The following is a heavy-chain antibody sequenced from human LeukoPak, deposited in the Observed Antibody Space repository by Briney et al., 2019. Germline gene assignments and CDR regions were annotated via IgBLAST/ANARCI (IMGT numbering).Heavy chain of an antibody. Sequence: PSQTLSLTCTVSGGSISSGGYYWSWIRQHPGKGLEWIGYIYYSGSTYYNPSLKSRVTISVDTSKNQFSLKLSSVTAADTAVYYCARVSYDFSSGLPDAFDIWGQGTMVTVSS. CDR1: GGSISSGGYY. J-gene: IGHJ3*02. D-gene: IGHD3-3*01. V-gene: IGHV4-31*03. CDR3: ARVSYDFSSGLPDAFDI. CDR2: IYYSGST.